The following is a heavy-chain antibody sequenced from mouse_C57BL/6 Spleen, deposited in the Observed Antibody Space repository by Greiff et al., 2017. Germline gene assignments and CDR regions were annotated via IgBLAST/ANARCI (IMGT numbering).Heavy chain of an antibody. CDR1: GYAFSSSW. Sequence: QVQLQQSGPELVKPGASVKISCKASGYAFSSSWMNWVKQRPGQGLEWIGRIYPGDGDTNYNGKFKGKATLTADKSSSTAYMQLSSLTSEDSAVYFCAGDYYGSSFDYWGQGTTLTVSS. D-gene: IGHD1-1*01. V-gene: IGHV1-82*01. J-gene: IGHJ2*01. CDR3: AGDYYGSSFDY. CDR2: IYPGDGDT.